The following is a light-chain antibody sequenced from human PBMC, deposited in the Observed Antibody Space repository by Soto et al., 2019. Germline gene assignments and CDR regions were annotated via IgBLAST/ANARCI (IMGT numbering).Light chain of an antibody. CDR2: GAS. CDR1: QNITSN. J-gene: IGKJ1*01. Sequence: EVVMTQSPATLSVSPGERATLSCRANQNITSNLAWYQQKPGQAPKLLIYGASTRATGVPARFSGSGSGTDFTLTISRLEPEDVAVYYCQVYGSPPQTFGQGTKVDIK. CDR3: QVYGSPPQT. V-gene: IGKV3-15*01.